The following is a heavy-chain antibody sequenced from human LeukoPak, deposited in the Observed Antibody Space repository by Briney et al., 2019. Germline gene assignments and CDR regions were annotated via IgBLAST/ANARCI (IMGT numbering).Heavy chain of an antibody. CDR2: ILEDGSTG. J-gene: IGHJ6*02. CDR3: VRDWGLDV. Sequence: GRSLRLSCAVSGFTFRYYAMQWVRQAPGKVPECAAVILEDGSTGYYIDSVKGRFTISRDNSKNTLHLQMNNLGVEDTAVYYCVRDWGLDVWGQGTTVTVSS. V-gene: IGHV3-30*04. CDR1: GFTFRYYA.